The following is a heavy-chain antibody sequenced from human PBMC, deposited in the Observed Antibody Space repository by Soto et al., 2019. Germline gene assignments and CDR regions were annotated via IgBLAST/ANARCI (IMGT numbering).Heavy chain of an antibody. D-gene: IGHD2-2*01. V-gene: IGHV3-23*01. J-gene: IGHJ3*02. Sequence: PGGSLRLSCAASGFTFSSYAMSWVRQAPGKGLEWVSAISGSGGSTYYADSVKGRFTISRDNSKNTLYLQMNSLRAEDTAVYYCAKRFRRPIVVVPAANPLGAFDIWGQGTMVTVSS. CDR3: AKRFRRPIVVVPAANPLGAFDI. CDR2: ISGSGGST. CDR1: GFTFSSYA.